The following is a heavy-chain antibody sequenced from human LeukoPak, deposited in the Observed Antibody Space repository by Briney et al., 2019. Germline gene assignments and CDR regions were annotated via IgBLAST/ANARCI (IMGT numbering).Heavy chain of an antibody. Sequence: GGSLRLSCAASGFTFSNYVMHWVRQAPGKGLEWVALISYDGSNKYYADSVKGRFTISRDNSKNTLYLQMNSLRAEDTAVYYCAKDREGAFDIWGQGTMVTVSS. V-gene: IGHV3-30*18. CDR3: AKDREGAFDI. J-gene: IGHJ3*02. CDR2: ISYDGSNK. CDR1: GFTFSNYV.